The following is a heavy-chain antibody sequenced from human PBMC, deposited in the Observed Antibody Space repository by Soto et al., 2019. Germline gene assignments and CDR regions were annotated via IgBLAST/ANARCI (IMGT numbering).Heavy chain of an antibody. CDR2: ISYDGSNK. J-gene: IGHJ4*02. Sequence: QPGGSLRLSCAASGFTFSSYAMHWVRQAPGKGLEWVAVISYDGSNKYYADSVKGRFTISRDNSKNTLYLQVNSLRAEDTAVYYCARDIGGYYGYGSGYWGQGTLVTVSS. D-gene: IGHD3-22*01. CDR3: ARDIGGYYGYGSGY. V-gene: IGHV3-30-3*01. CDR1: GFTFSSYA.